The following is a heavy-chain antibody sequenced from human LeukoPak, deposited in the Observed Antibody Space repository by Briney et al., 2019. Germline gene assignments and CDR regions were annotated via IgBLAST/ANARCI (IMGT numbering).Heavy chain of an antibody. CDR1: GFTFSSYA. CDR2: ISYDGSNK. V-gene: IGHV3-30*04. Sequence: PGGSLRLSCAASGFTFSSYAMHWVRQAPGKGLEWVAVISYDGSNKYYADSVKGRFTISRDNSKNTLYLQMNSLRAEDTAVYYCARPLMYYYGSETYFWFDPWGQGTLVTVSS. CDR3: ARPLMYYYGSETYFWFDP. D-gene: IGHD3-10*01. J-gene: IGHJ5*02.